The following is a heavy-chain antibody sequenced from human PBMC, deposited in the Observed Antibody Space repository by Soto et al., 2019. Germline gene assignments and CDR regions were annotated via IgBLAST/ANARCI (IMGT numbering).Heavy chain of an antibody. Sequence: QVQLQESGPGLVKPSQTLSLTCTVSGGSISSGGYYWSWIRQHPGKGLEWIGYIYYSGSTYYNPSRKSRVTTSVDTSKNQFSLKLSSVTAADTAVYYCASGRRDCTNGVCPSHHYFDYWGQGTLVTVSS. CDR3: ASGRRDCTNGVCPSHHYFDY. CDR2: IYYSGST. CDR1: GGSISSGGYY. D-gene: IGHD2-8*01. J-gene: IGHJ4*02. V-gene: IGHV4-31*03.